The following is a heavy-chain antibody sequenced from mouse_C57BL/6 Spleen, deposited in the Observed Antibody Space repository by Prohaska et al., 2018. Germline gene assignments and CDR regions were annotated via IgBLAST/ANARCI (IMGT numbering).Heavy chain of an antibody. J-gene: IGHJ1*03. D-gene: IGHD4-1*01. V-gene: IGHV1-18*01. CDR2: INPNNGGT. CDR3: ARSNWDWYFDV. Sequence: MDWVKQSHGKSLEWIGDINPNNGGTIYNQKFKGKATLTVDKSSSTAYMELRSLTSEDTAVYYCARSNWDWYFDVWGTGTTVTVSS.